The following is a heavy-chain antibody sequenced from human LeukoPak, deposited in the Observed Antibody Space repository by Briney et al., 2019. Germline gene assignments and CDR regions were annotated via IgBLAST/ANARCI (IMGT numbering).Heavy chain of an antibody. Sequence: GGSLRLSCAASGFTFSSYAKSWVRQAPGKGLEWVSAISGSGGSTYYADSVKGRFTISRDNSKNTLYLQMNSLRAEDTAVYYCAKNGYDSSGYLYFDYWGQGTLVTVSS. CDR3: AKNGYDSSGYLYFDY. D-gene: IGHD3-22*01. V-gene: IGHV3-23*01. CDR1: GFTFSSYA. J-gene: IGHJ4*02. CDR2: ISGSGGST.